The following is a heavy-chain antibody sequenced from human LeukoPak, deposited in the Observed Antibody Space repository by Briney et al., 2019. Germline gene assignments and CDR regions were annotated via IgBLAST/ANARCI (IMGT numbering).Heavy chain of an antibody. V-gene: IGHV3-23*01. J-gene: IGHJ4*02. D-gene: IGHD1-26*01. CDR2: ISGSGGST. Sequence: GGSLRLTCAASGFTFSSYAMSWVRQAPGKGLECVSSISGSGGSTFYADSVKGRFTISRDNSKNTLYLQMNSLRAEDTAVYYCAREGGWELQYYYFDYWGQGTLVTVSS. CDR3: AREGGWELQYYYFDY. CDR1: GFTFSSYA.